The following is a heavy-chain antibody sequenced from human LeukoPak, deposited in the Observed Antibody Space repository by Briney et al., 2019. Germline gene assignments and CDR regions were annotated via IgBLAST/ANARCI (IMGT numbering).Heavy chain of an antibody. V-gene: IGHV4-4*09. D-gene: IGHD3-16*02. CDR3: ARHLGYVWGSYRCTFDY. Sequence: SETLSHTCTVSGGSISSYYRSWIRQPPGKGLEWIGYIYTRGSTTYNPSLQRRATIPVDTSKHQFSLKLSSVTAAHTPVYYCARHLGYVWGSYRCTFDYWGQGTLVTVSS. J-gene: IGHJ4*02. CDR1: GGSISSYY. CDR2: IYTRGST.